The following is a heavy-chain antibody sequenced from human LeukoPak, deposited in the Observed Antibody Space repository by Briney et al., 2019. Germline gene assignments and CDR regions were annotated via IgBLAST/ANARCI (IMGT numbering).Heavy chain of an antibody. D-gene: IGHD2-2*01. Sequence: SQTLSLTCATSGDSVSNNSAAWNWIRQSPSRGLEWLGKTYYRSKWYNDYAVSVKSRITINPDASKNQFSLQLNSATPEDTAVYYCARELGYCSSTSCYLSFDYWGQGTLVTVSS. V-gene: IGHV6-1*01. J-gene: IGHJ4*02. CDR1: GDSVSNNSAA. CDR2: TYYRSKWYN. CDR3: ARELGYCSSTSCYLSFDY.